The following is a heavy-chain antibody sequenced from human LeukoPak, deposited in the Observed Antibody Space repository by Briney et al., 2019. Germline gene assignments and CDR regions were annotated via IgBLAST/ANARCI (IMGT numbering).Heavy chain of an antibody. V-gene: IGHV3-30-3*01. CDR1: KFTFSTFA. Sequence: PGRSLRLSCAASKFTFSTFAMHWVRQAPGKGLEWVALTSNDGSSKYYTDSVKGRFTISRDNSKNSLYLQMNSLRAEDTAVYYCARDGLSSGDYWGQGTLVTVSS. CDR2: TSNDGSSK. D-gene: IGHD3-22*01. J-gene: IGHJ4*02. CDR3: ARDGLSSGDY.